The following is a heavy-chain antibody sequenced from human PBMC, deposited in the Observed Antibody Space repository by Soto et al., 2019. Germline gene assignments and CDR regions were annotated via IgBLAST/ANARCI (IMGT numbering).Heavy chain of an antibody. CDR1: GGSISSSSYY. J-gene: IGHJ6*02. Sequence: SETLSLTCTVSGGSISSSSYYWGWIRQPPGKGLEWIGSIYYSGSTYYNPSLKSRVTISVDTAKNQFSPKLSSVTAADTAVYYCARVISSSSWRYYYYYYGMDVWGQGTTVTVSS. D-gene: IGHD6-6*01. CDR3: ARVISSSSWRYYYYYYGMDV. CDR2: IYYSGST. V-gene: IGHV4-39*01.